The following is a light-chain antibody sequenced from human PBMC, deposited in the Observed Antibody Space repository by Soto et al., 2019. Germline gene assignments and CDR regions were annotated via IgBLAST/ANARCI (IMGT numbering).Light chain of an antibody. CDR1: QSINNW. CDR3: QQYNSYPWT. J-gene: IGKJ1*01. CDR2: KAS. Sequence: DIQMTQSPSTLSASVGDRVTISCRASQSINNWLVWYQQKPGKVPKLLIYKASSLQSGVPSRFSGSGSGTEVTLTIISLQPHDFATYYCQQYNSYPWTFGQGTKVQIK. V-gene: IGKV1-5*03.